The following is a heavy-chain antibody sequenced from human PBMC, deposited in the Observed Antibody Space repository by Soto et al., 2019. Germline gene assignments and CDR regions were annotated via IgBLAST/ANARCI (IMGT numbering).Heavy chain of an antibody. Sequence: QVQLQESGPGLVKPSQTLSLTCTVSGGSISSGGYYWSWIRQHPGKGLEWIGYIYYSGSTYYNPSLKRRVTISVDTSKNQFSLKLSSVTAADTAVYYCAREDRWLQGDYYYGMDVWGQGTTVTVSS. D-gene: IGHD5-12*01. V-gene: IGHV4-31*03. CDR3: AREDRWLQGDYYYGMDV. CDR2: IYYSGST. J-gene: IGHJ6*02. CDR1: GGSISSGGYY.